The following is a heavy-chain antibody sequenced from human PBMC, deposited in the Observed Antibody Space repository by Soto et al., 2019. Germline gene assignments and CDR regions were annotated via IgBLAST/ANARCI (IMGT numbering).Heavy chain of an antibody. CDR3: ARELIAVSGIGFDA. J-gene: IGHJ5*02. CDR2: IWHDGTQK. V-gene: IGHV3-33*01. Sequence: GGSLRLSCAASGFTFNDYGMHWVRQPPGKGLEWVAVIWHDGTQKYFADSVKGRFTISRDNSNKTLYLQMNSLRAEDTALYYCARELIAVSGIGFDAWGQATLVTVSS. D-gene: IGHD6-19*01. CDR1: GFTFNDYG.